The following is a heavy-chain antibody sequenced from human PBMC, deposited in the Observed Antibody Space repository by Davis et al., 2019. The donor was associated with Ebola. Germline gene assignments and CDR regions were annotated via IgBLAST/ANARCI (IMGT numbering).Heavy chain of an antibody. J-gene: IGHJ5*02. Sequence: ASVKVSCKASGFTLTNYAIHWVRQAPGQRLEWMGWVHGGNGNTKYSQKFQGRVTITRDTSASTAYMELSSLRSEDTAVYYCARGQQWLWFDPWGQGTLVTVSS. CDR3: ARGQQWLWFDP. V-gene: IGHV1-3*01. D-gene: IGHD6-19*01. CDR2: VHGGNGNT. CDR1: GFTLTNYA.